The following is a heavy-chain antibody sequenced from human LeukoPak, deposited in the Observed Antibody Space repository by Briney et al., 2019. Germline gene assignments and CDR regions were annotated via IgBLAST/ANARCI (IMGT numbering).Heavy chain of an antibody. Sequence: GGSLRLSCAASGFTFSSYAMSWVRQAPGKGLEWVSAISGSGGSTYYADSVKGRFTISRDKYKNTLYLQMNSLRAEDTAVYYCAKAPDYIVFSTFDPWGQGTLVTVSS. J-gene: IGHJ5*02. CDR3: AKAPDYIVFSTFDP. D-gene: IGHD4-11*01. V-gene: IGHV3-23*01. CDR2: ISGSGGST. CDR1: GFTFSSYA.